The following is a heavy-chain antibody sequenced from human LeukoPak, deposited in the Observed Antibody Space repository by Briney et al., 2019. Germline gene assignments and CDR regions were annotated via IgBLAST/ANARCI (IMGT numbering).Heavy chain of an antibody. D-gene: IGHD2-15*01. J-gene: IGHJ3*02. Sequence: SVKVSCKASGGTFSSYAISWVRQAPGQGLEWMGGIIPIFGTANHAQKFQGRVTITADKSTSTAYMELSSLRSEDTAVYYCARGATDIVVVVAATDAFDIWGQGTMVTVSS. CDR1: GGTFSSYA. CDR3: ARGATDIVVVVAATDAFDI. V-gene: IGHV1-69*06. CDR2: IIPIFGTA.